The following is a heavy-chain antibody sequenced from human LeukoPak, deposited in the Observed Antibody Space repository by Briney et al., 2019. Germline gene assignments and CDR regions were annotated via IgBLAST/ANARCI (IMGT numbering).Heavy chain of an antibody. CDR1: GGSFSGYY. CDR2: INHSGST. V-gene: IGHV4-34*01. J-gene: IGHJ4*02. D-gene: IGHD2-15*01. CDR3: ARFLKYCSGGSCYFYFDY. Sequence: PSETLSLTCAVHGGSFSGYYWSWIRQPPGKGLEWIGEINHSGSTNYNPSLKSRVTISVDTSKNQFSLKLSSVTAADTAVYYCARFLKYCSGGSCYFYFDYWGQGTLVTVSS.